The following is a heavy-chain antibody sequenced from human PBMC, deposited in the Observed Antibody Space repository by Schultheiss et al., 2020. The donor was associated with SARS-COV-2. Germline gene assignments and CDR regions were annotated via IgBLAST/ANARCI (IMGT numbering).Heavy chain of an antibody. CDR2: IIPIFGTA. Sequence: SVKVSCKASGYTFTSYGISWVRQAPGQGLEWMGGIIPIFGTANYAQKFQGRVTITADESTSTAYMELSSLRSEDTAVYYCAISFAARHGWFDYWGQGTLVTVSS. D-gene: IGHD6-6*01. J-gene: IGHJ4*02. CDR3: AISFAARHGWFDY. V-gene: IGHV1-69*13. CDR1: GYTFTSYG.